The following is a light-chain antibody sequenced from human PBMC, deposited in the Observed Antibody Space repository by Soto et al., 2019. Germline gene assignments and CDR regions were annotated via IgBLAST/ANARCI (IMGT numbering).Light chain of an antibody. Sequence: EIVLTQSPATLSLSPGEIATLSFSASQSVSSYLALYQQKPGQAPRLLIYDASNRATGIPARFSGSGSGTDFTLTISSLEPEDFAVYYCQQRSNWPRSITFGQGTRLEIK. V-gene: IGKV3-11*01. CDR1: QSVSSY. CDR3: QQRSNWPRSIT. J-gene: IGKJ5*01. CDR2: DAS.